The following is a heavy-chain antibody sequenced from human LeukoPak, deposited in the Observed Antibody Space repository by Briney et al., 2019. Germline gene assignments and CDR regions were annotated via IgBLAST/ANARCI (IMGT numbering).Heavy chain of an antibody. J-gene: IGHJ3*01. CDR2: ISPYNGNT. CDR1: GYTLTSSG. Sequence: ASVRVSCKASGYTLTSSGINWVRQAPGQGLEWIGWISPYNGNTNKVMKFQGRITLTTDTSTSTAYLESGSLRSDDTAVYYCARGQLNGDALDVWGQGTMVTVSS. CDR3: ARGQLNGDALDV. D-gene: IGHD1-1*01. V-gene: IGHV1-18*01.